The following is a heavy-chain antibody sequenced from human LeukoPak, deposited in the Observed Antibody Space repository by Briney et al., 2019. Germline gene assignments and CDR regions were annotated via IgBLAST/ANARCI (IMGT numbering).Heavy chain of an antibody. J-gene: IGHJ4*02. D-gene: IGHD6-19*01. CDR1: GFTFSSYA. Sequence: GGSLRLSCAASGFTFSSYAMSWVRQAPGKGPEWVSAISGSGGSTYYADSVKGRFTISRDNSKNTLYLQMNSLRAEDTAVYYCATSNAVAGTLDFDYWGQGTLVTVSS. V-gene: IGHV3-23*01. CDR3: ATSNAVAGTLDFDY. CDR2: ISGSGGST.